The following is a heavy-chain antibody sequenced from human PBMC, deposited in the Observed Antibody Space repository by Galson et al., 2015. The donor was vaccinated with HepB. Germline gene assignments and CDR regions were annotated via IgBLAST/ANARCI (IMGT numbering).Heavy chain of an antibody. J-gene: IGHJ6*02. Sequence: SLRLSCAASGFTFSSYSMNWVRQAPGKGLEWVSSISSSSSYIYYADSVKGRFTISRDNAKNSLYLQMNSLRAEDTAVYYCARPGIAAAGTQKNVWFYYYYYGMDVWGQGTTVTVSS. D-gene: IGHD6-13*01. V-gene: IGHV3-21*01. CDR3: ARPGIAAAGTQKNVWFYYYYYGMDV. CDR1: GFTFSSYS. CDR2: ISSSSSYI.